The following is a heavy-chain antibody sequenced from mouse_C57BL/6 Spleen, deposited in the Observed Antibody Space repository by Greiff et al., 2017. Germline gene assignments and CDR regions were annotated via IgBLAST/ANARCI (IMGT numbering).Heavy chain of an antibody. CDR3: ARSLTGTDY. D-gene: IGHD4-1*01. V-gene: IGHV1-54*01. CDR1: GYAFTNYL. Sequence: VQLQQSGAELVRPGTSVKVSCKASGYAFTNYLIEWVKQRPGQGLEWIGVINPGSGGTNYNEKFKGKATLTADKSSSTAYMQLSSLTSEDSAVYFCARSLTGTDYWGQGTTLTVSS. J-gene: IGHJ2*01. CDR2: INPGSGGT.